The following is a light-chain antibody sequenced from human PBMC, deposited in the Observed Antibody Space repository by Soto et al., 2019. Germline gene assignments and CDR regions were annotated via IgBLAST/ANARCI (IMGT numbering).Light chain of an antibody. CDR2: GAS. Sequence: IVLTQSPGALSLSPGERATLSCRASQSVSSMYLAWYQQKPGQAPRLLIYGASSRATGIPYRFSGSGSGTDFTFTISRLEPADFAVYYCQQYGDSQWTFGQGTKVEIK. V-gene: IGKV3-20*01. J-gene: IGKJ1*01. CDR3: QQYGDSQWT. CDR1: QSVSSMY.